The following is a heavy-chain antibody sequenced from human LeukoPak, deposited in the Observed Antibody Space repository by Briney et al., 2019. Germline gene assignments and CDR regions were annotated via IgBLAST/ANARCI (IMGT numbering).Heavy chain of an antibody. V-gene: IGHV3-11*01. CDR2: ISSRGSTI. D-gene: IGHD3-22*01. Sequence: PGGSLRLSCAASGFTFSDYYMSWIRQAPGKGLEWVSYISSRGSTIYYADSVKGRFTISRDNAKNSLYLQMNSLRAEDTAVYYCARSRTYYYDSSGYLGYWGQGTLVTVSS. CDR1: GFTFSDYY. CDR3: ARSRTYYYDSSGYLGY. J-gene: IGHJ4*02.